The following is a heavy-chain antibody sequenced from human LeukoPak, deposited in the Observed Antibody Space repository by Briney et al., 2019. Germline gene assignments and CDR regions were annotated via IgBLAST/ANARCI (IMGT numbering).Heavy chain of an antibody. CDR3: AKEPSYCTNGVCYSRVFDR. CDR2: FSVSGGGT. Sequence: GGSLRISCAASGFTFSSYAMSWVRQAPGKGLDWVSAFSVSGGGTYYADSVKGRFTISRDNSKNTLYLQMSSLRAEDTAVYYCAKEPSYCTNGVCYSRVFDRWGQGTLVTVSS. D-gene: IGHD2-8*01. J-gene: IGHJ5*02. CDR1: GFTFSSYA. V-gene: IGHV3-23*01.